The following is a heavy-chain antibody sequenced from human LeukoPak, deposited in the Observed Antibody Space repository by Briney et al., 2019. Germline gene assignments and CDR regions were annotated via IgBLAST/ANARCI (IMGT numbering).Heavy chain of an antibody. J-gene: IGHJ4*02. CDR2: ISARADDN. CDR3: APSVLSSFDY. D-gene: IGHD3-3*01. V-gene: IGHV3-23*01. CDR1: GFTFSRYP. Sequence: PGGSLRLSCAASGFTFSRYPMTWVRQAPGKGLEWVSSISARADDNYYGDSVKGRFTISRDNSKNTLYLQLNSLRADDTAVYYCAPSVLSSFDYWGLGTLVIVSS.